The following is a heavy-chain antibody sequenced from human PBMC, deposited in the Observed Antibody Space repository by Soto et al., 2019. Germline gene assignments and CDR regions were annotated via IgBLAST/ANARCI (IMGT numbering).Heavy chain of an antibody. Sequence: EVQLLESGGGLVQPGGSLRLSCAASGFSFSNYARNWVRQAPGKGLEWVSSVSAGGGTTFYADSVKGRFTISRDNSKNRLYLPMNSLRAEDTAVYYCATRLPGAGCFDYRGQGTLVTVSS. CDR1: GFSFSNYA. D-gene: IGHD7-27*01. CDR2: VSAGGGTT. V-gene: IGHV3-23*01. CDR3: ATRLPGAGCFDY. J-gene: IGHJ4*02.